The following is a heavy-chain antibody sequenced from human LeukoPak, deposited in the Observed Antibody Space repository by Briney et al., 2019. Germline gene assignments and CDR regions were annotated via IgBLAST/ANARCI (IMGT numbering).Heavy chain of an antibody. Sequence: ASVKVSCKASGYTFTSYGISWVRQAPGQGLEWMGWISAYNGNTNYAQKLQGRVTTTTDTSTSTAYMELRSLRSDDTAVYYCARDMTGPGIAVAGTINFDYWGQGTLVTVSS. CDR3: ARDMTGPGIAVAGTINFDY. CDR1: GYTFTSYG. J-gene: IGHJ4*02. V-gene: IGHV1-18*01. D-gene: IGHD6-19*01. CDR2: ISAYNGNT.